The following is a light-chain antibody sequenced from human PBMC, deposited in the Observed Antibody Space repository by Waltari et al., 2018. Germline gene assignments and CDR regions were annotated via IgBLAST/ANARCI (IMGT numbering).Light chain of an antibody. J-gene: IGLJ1*01. V-gene: IGLV4-69*01. CDR1: SGPIPSP. CDR2: VNGDGSH. CDR3: QTWGAGIRV. Sequence: QPVLTQSPSASASLGASVKLTCTPRSGPIPSPNPSHQQQPEKGPRFLMKVNGDGSHTKGDGIPDRFSVSSSGAERYLTISVLQSDDEADYYCQTWGAGIRVFGTGTKVTVL.